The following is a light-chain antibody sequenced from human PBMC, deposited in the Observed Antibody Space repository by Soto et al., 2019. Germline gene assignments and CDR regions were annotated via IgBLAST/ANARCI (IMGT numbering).Light chain of an antibody. CDR3: QQRGDWPT. V-gene: IGKV3-11*01. CDR2: DAS. J-gene: IGKJ4*01. Sequence: EIVLTQSPATLSLSPGERATLSCRASQSVSRYLAWYQQKPGQAPRLLMYDASNRATGIQARFSGSGSGTDFSLTISSLEPEDFAVYYCQQRGDWPTFGGGNKVELK. CDR1: QSVSRY.